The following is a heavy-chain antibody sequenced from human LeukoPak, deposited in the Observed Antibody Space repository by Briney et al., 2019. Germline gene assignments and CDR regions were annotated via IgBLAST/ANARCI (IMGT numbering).Heavy chain of an antibody. J-gene: IGHJ4*02. CDR1: GGSISSGGYS. V-gene: IGHV4-30-2*01. CDR2: IYHSGST. CDR3: ARERYYDSSGLFDY. D-gene: IGHD3-22*01. Sequence: SETLSLTCAVSGGSISSGGYSWSWIRQPPGKGLEWIGYIYHSGSTYYNPSLKSRVTISVDRSKNQFSLKLSSVTAADTAVYYCARERYYDSSGLFDYWGQGTLVTVSS.